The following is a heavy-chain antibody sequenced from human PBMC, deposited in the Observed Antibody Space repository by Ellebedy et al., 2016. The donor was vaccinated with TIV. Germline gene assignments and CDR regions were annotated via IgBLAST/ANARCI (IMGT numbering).Heavy chain of an antibody. CDR1: GFTFSDHF. J-gene: IGHJ4*02. V-gene: IGHV3-72*01. CDR2: SSSIGYSHTT. D-gene: IGHD1-26*01. Sequence: PGGSLRLSCAASGFTFSDHFMDWVRQAPGKGLEWVGRSSSIGYSHTTEYAASLRGRFTISRDASKKTLYLEMNSLKNEDTAIYYCRAWIVGASHWGQGTLVTVSS. CDR3: RAWIVGASH.